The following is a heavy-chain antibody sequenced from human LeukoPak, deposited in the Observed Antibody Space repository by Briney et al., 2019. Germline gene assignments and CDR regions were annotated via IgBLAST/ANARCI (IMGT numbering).Heavy chain of an antibody. CDR3: AREGGTTVTPLDY. Sequence: PSETLSLTCTVSGGSISSGGYYWSWIRQPPGKGLEWIGYIYHSGSTYYNPSLKSRVIISVDRSKNQVSLKLSSVTAADTAVYYCAREGGTTVTPLDYWGQGTLVTVSS. V-gene: IGHV4-30-2*01. J-gene: IGHJ4*02. CDR1: GGSISSGGYY. D-gene: IGHD4-17*01. CDR2: IYHSGST.